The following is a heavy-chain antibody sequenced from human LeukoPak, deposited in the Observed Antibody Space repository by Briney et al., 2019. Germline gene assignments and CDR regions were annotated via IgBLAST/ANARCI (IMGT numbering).Heavy chain of an antibody. Sequence: GGSLRLSCTGSGCTFGDYAMSWFRQAPGGGLEGVGFIRSKAHGGTTEYAASVKGRFTISRDDSKSIAYLQMDSLKTEDTAAYYCTRAGRYCSGGSCYSFYWGQGTLVTVSS. D-gene: IGHD2-15*01. CDR3: TRAGRYCSGGSCYSFY. CDR2: IRSKAHGGTT. J-gene: IGHJ4*02. V-gene: IGHV3-49*03. CDR1: GCTFGDYA.